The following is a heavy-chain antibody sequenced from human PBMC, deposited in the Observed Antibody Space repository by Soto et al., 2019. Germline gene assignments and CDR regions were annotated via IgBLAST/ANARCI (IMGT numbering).Heavy chain of an antibody. J-gene: IGHJ4*02. CDR3: TRANWYSEY. V-gene: IGHV4-59*11. D-gene: IGHD7-27*01. CDR1: GGSISNHY. CDR2: IDYNGNT. Sequence: QVQLQESGPGLVKPSETLSLTCSGSGGSISNHYCSWIRQPPGKGLEWIGYIDYNGNTNYNPSLKSPVTMSVDTSRNQISLKLTSVTAVDTAVDYCTRANWYSEYWGQGTLVTVSS.